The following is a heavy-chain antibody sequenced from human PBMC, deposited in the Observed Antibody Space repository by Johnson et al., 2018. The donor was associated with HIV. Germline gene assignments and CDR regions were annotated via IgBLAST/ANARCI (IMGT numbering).Heavy chain of an antibody. J-gene: IGHJ3*02. CDR3: AKDKDAFDI. CDR2: ISYDGSNT. Sequence: QVQLVESGGGVVQPGRSLRLSCAASGFSFSTYAMHWVRQAPGKGLEWLIVISYDGSNTYYADSVNGRFIISRDNSKNTLYLQMNSLRAEDTAVYYCAKDKDAFDIWGQGTMVTVSS. V-gene: IGHV3-30*04. CDR1: GFSFSTYA.